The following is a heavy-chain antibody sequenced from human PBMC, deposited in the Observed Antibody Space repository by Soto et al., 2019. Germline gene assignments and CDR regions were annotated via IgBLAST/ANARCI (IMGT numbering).Heavy chain of an antibody. J-gene: IGHJ3*02. Sequence: EVQLLESGGGLVQPGGSLRLSCAASGFTFSSYAMSWVRQAPGKGLEWVSAISGSGGSTYYADSVKGRFTISRDNSKNTLYLQRNSLRAEDTAVYYCAKAPPYSSSRPDAFDIWGQGTMVTVSS. V-gene: IGHV3-23*01. CDR2: ISGSGGST. D-gene: IGHD6-13*01. CDR1: GFTFSSYA. CDR3: AKAPPYSSSRPDAFDI.